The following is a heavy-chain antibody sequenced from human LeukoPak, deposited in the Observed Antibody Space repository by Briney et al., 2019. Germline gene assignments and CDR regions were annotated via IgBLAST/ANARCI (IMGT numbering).Heavy chain of an antibody. CDR2: IHTTGST. CDR3: ARGVLFDYYMDV. CDR1: GASISSGNYY. Sequence: SQTLSLTCTVSGASISSGNYYWNWIRQPAGKGLEWIGRIHTTGSTKYNPSLESRLTISVDTSKNQFSLKLNSVTAADTAVYYCARGVLFDYYMDVWGKGTTVTVSS. V-gene: IGHV4-61*02. J-gene: IGHJ6*03. D-gene: IGHD3-10*02.